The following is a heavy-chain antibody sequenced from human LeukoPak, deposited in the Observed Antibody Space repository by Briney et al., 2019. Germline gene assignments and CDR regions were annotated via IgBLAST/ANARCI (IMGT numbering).Heavy chain of an antibody. D-gene: IGHD4-17*01. CDR1: GGSISSYY. V-gene: IGHV4-59*08. J-gene: IGHJ5*02. CDR3: ARTYGDYEDFWFDP. Sequence: PSETLSLTCTVSGGSISSYYWSWIRQPPGKGLEWIGSIYHSGSTYYNPSLKSRVTISVDTSKNQFSLKLSSVTAADTAVYYCARTYGDYEDFWFDPWGQGTLVTVSS. CDR2: IYHSGST.